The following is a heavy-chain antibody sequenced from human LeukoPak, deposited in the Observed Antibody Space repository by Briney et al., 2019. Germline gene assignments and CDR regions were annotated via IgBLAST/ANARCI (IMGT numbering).Heavy chain of an antibody. CDR3: ARGGITIFGVAPPEYKNNWFDP. J-gene: IGHJ5*02. D-gene: IGHD3-3*01. Sequence: ASVKVSCKASGYTFTSYYMHWVRQAPGQGLEWMGIINPSGGSTSYAQKFQGRVTMTRDTSTSTVYMELSSLRSEDTAVYYCARGGITIFGVAPPEYKNNWFDPWGQGILVTVSS. V-gene: IGHV1-46*01. CDR2: INPSGGST. CDR1: GYTFTSYY.